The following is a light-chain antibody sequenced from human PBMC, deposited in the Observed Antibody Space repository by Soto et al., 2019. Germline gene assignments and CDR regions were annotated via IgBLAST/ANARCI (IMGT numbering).Light chain of an antibody. J-gene: IGKJ1*01. CDR3: QQYNNWPPWT. CDR1: QSVSSN. V-gene: IGKV3-15*01. Sequence: EIVMTQSPATLSVSPGERATLSCRASQSVSSNLAWYQQKPGQAPRLLIYGASTRATGIPARFSGSGSGTECTRTISSLQSEDVAVDYCQQYNNWPPWTFGQGTKVEIK. CDR2: GAS.